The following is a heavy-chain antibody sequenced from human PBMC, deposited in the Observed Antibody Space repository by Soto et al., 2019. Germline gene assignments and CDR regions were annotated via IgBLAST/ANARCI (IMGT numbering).Heavy chain of an antibody. Sequence: PGGSLRLSCAASGFTFSSDWMNWVRQSPGKGLEWVSRIISGGTRVSYADSVKGRFIITRDNAKSTLYLEMHSLTADDTAVYYCARERTSKGGMDIWGQGTTVTVSS. J-gene: IGHJ6*02. CDR3: ARERTSKGGMDI. V-gene: IGHV3-74*01. CDR1: GFTFSSDW. CDR2: IISGGTRV.